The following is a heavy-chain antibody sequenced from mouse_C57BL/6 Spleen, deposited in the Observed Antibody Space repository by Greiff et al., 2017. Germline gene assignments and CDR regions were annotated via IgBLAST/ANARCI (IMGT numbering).Heavy chain of an antibody. CDR2: INPSTGGT. Sequence: DVQLQESGPELVKPGASVKISCKASGYSFTGYYMNWVKQSPEKSLEWIGEINPSTGGTTYNQKFKAKATLTVDKSSSTAYMQLKSLTSEDSAVYYCARSRGTEYFDYWGQGTTLTVSS. J-gene: IGHJ2*01. V-gene: IGHV1-42*01. CDR1: GYSFTGYY. CDR3: ARSRGTEYFDY. D-gene: IGHD3-3*01.